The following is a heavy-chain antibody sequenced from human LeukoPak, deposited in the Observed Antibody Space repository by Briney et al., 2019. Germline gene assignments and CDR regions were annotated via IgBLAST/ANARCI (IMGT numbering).Heavy chain of an antibody. J-gene: IGHJ5*02. CDR1: GGSISSYY. CDR2: IYTSGST. D-gene: IGHD3-10*01. Sequence: SETLSLTCTVSGGSISSYYWSWIRQPAGKGLEWIGRIYTSGSTNYNPSLKSRVTMSVDTSKNQFSLKLSSVTATDTAVYYCARSYYYGSGSYGMFDPWGQGTLVTVSS. V-gene: IGHV4-4*07. CDR3: ARSYYYGSGSYGMFDP.